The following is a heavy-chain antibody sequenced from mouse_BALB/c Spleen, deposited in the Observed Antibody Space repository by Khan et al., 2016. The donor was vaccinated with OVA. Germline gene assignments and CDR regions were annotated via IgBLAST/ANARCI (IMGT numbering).Heavy chain of an antibody. D-gene: IGHD2-2*01. J-gene: IGHJ3*01. Sequence: QVQLQQSGAELARPGASVKLSCKTSGYTFTDFYINWVKQRTGQGLEWIGDIYPGSANTYYNEKFKGKATLTVDKSSSTAYMQLSSLTSEDSAVYFCARSGSGSFAFWGQGTLVTVSA. CDR2: IYPGSANT. V-gene: IGHV1-77*01. CDR3: ARSGSGSFAF. CDR1: GYTFTDFY.